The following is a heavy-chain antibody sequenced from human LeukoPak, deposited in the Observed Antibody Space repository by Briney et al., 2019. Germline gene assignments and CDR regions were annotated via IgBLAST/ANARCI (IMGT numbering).Heavy chain of an antibody. CDR3: AKGSSSSRPYYFDF. V-gene: IGHV3-23*01. J-gene: IGHJ4*02. D-gene: IGHD6-13*01. Sequence: GGSLRLSCAASGFTGSNNYMSWVRQAPGKGLEWVSAITNSGGDTYTADSVKGRFTISRDNSRNTLYLQMNSLSAEDTAVYYCAKGSSSSRPYYFDFWGQGTLVTVSS. CDR1: GFTGSNNY. CDR2: ITNSGGDT.